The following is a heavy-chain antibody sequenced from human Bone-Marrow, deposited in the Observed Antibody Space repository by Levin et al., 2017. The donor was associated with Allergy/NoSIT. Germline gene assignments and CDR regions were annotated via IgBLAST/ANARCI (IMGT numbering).Heavy chain of an antibody. V-gene: IGHV3-7*03. CDR2: INQDGSEK. J-gene: IGHJ4*02. D-gene: IGHD1-26*01. CDR1: GFTFSSYW. Sequence: GGSLRLSCAASGFTFSSYWMTWVRQPPGKGLEWVANINQDGSEKYYVDSVKGRFTISRDNAKNSQYLQMSSLRADDTAVYYCARSGRYTGVDYWGQGTLVTVSS. CDR3: ARSGRYTGVDY.